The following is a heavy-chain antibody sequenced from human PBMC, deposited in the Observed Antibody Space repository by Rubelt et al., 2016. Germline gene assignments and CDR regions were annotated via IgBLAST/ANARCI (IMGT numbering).Heavy chain of an antibody. CDR2: ISYDGSNK. CDR3: ARDPWSGDLIYYGMDV. CDR1: GFTFSSYA. D-gene: IGHD7-27*01. Sequence: RLSCAASGFTFSSYAMHWVRQAPGKGLEWVAVISYDGSNKYYADSVKGRFTISRDNSKNTLYLQMNSLRAEDTAGYYCARDPWSGDLIYYGMDVWGQGTTVTVSS. J-gene: IGHJ6*02. V-gene: IGHV3-30*04.